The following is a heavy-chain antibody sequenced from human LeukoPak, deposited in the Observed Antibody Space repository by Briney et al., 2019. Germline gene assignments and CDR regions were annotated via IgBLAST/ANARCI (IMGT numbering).Heavy chain of an antibody. CDR2: IYYNGNT. CDR3: ARVGWGNAAAHPNWLDP. V-gene: IGHV4-39*07. CDR1: GGSISATTYY. Sequence: SETLSLTCTVSGGSISATTYYWGWIRQPPGTGLEWIANIYYNGNTAYNPSLKSRATISIDTSRNQFSLRLNSVTAADTAVYYCARVGWGNAAAHPNWLDPWGQGILVTVSS. D-gene: IGHD6-6*01. J-gene: IGHJ5*02.